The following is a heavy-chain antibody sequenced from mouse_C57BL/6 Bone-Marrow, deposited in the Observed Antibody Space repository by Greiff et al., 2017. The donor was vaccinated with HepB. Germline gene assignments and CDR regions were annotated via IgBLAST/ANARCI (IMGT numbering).Heavy chain of an antibody. CDR3: ASPHYYDSRGDY. D-gene: IGHD1-1*01. J-gene: IGHJ4*01. CDR2: ISSGSSTN. CDR1: GFTFSDYG. Sequence: EVQLVESGGGLVKPGGSLKLSCAASGFTFSDYGMHWVRQAPEKGLEWVAYISSGSSTNYYADTVKGRFTIFRDNAKNTLFLQMASLRSEDTAMYYGASPHYYDSRGDYWGQGTSVTVSS. V-gene: IGHV5-17*01.